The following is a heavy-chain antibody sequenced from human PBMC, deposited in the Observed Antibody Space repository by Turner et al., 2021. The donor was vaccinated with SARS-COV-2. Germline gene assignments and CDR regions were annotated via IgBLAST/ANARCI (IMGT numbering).Heavy chain of an antibody. Sequence: ELQLVESGGGLVQPGGFLRLSCAASGITVSSNYMSWVRQAPGKGLEWVSVIYSGGSTYYADSVKGRFTISRDNSKNTLYLQMNSLRAEDTAVYYCARDLYYYGMDVWGQGTTVTVSS. V-gene: IGHV3-66*01. J-gene: IGHJ6*02. CDR2: IYSGGST. CDR3: ARDLYYYGMDV. CDR1: GITVSSNY.